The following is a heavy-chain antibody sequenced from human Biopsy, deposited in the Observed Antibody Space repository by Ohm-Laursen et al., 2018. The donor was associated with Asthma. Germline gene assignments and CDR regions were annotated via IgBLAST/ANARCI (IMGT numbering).Heavy chain of an antibody. D-gene: IGHD2-15*01. Sequence: GASVKVSCKASGYTFSNYAISWVRQAPGQGLEWMGWISGYNGDTKFAQNVKGRLSLTTDTSTSTAYMELRSLTSDYTAVYYCVRDKVVVVPGSKGPTDWFDPWGQGTLVTVSS. V-gene: IGHV1-18*04. CDR2: ISGYNGDT. CDR3: VRDKVVVVPGSKGPTDWFDP. J-gene: IGHJ5*02. CDR1: GYTFSNYA.